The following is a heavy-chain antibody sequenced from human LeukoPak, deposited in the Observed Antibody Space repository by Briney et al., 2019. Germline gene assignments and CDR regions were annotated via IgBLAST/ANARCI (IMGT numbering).Heavy chain of an antibody. V-gene: IGHV4-59*01. CDR1: GXSISSYY. J-gene: IGHJ5*02. Sequence: SETLSLTCTVSGXSISSYYGSWIRQPPGKGLECIGYISYSGSTNLNPSLKSRVTISVDTSKNQFSLKLSSVTAADTAVYYCAREGTAGTNLNWFDPWGQGTLVTVSS. D-gene: IGHD1-1*01. CDR2: ISYSGST. CDR3: AREGTAGTNLNWFDP.